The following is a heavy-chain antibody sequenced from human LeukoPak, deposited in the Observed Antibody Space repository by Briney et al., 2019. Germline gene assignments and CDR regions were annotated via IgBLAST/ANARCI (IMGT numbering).Heavy chain of an antibody. D-gene: IGHD6-19*01. CDR3: AKDYSSGWYVPGY. CDR1: GFTFSSYG. CDR2: MSFDGSNK. Sequence: PGRSLRLPCAASGFTFSSYGMHWVRQAPGKGLEWVAVMSFDGSNKYYADSVKGRFTISRDNSKNTLYLQMNSLRAEDTAVYYCAKDYSSGWYVPGYWGQGTLVTVSS. J-gene: IGHJ4*02. V-gene: IGHV3-30*18.